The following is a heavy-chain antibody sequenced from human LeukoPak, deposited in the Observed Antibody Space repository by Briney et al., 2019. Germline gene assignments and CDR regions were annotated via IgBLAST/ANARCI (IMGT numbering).Heavy chain of an antibody. D-gene: IGHD2-21*02. CDR1: GFSFISYE. CDR2: INTDGART. Sequence: GGSLRLSCAASGFSFISYEMQWVRQAPGKGLVWVSRINTDGARTSYADSVKGRFTISRDNAKNTPYLQMNSLRAEDTAKYYCARELPREVTLDYWGQGTLVTVSS. J-gene: IGHJ4*02. CDR3: ARELPREVTLDY. V-gene: IGHV3-74*01.